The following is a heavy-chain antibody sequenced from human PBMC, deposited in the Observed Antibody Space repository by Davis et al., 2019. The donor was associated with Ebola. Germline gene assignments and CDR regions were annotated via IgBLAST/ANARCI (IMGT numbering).Heavy chain of an antibody. CDR1: GYTSTSYG. CDR3: SRNLGGIAPFNWFDP. J-gene: IGHJ5*02. V-gene: IGHV1-18*01. D-gene: IGHD6-13*01. CDR2: ISAYNGNT. Sequence: AASVKVSCKASGYTSTSYGISWVRQAPGQGLEWMGWISAYNGNTKYAQKLQGRVTMTTDTSTSTDYMELSSLRSEDTAMYYWSRNLGGIAPFNWFDPWGQGTLVTVSS.